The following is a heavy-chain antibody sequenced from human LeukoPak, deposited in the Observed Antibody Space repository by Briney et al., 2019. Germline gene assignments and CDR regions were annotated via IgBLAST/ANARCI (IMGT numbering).Heavy chain of an antibody. CDR1: GFILDRFG. V-gene: IGHV3-23*01. CDR3: AKSGQFDN. Sequence: PGGSLRLSCVASGFILDRFGMSWVRQAPGKGPEWVSSVSSSGGNTYYADSVRGRFTISRDSSKNMVFMEMNSLRADDTAVYYCAKSGQFDNWGQGTLVTVSS. J-gene: IGHJ5*02. CDR2: VSSSGGNT.